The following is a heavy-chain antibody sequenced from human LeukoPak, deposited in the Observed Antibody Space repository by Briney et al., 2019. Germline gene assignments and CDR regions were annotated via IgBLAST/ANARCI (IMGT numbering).Heavy chain of an antibody. CDR3: ARDYGGNSPYYFDY. V-gene: IGHV3-7*01. J-gene: IGHJ4*02. CDR1: GFTFSSYW. D-gene: IGHD4-23*01. Sequence: GGSLRLSCAASGFTFSSYWMSWVRQAPGKGLEWVANIKQDGSEKYCGDSVKGRLTISRDNAKNSLYLQMNSLRAEDTAVYYCARDYGGNSPYYFDYWGQGTLVTVSS. CDR2: IKQDGSEK.